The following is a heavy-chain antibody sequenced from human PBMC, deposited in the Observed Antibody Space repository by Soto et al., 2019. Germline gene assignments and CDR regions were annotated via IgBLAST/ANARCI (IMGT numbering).Heavy chain of an antibody. CDR2: INAGNGNT. J-gene: IGHJ3*02. CDR1: GYTFTSYA. Sequence: ASVKVSCKASGYTFTSYAMHWVRQAPGQRLEWMGWINAGNGNTKYSQKFQGRVTITRDTSASTAYMELSSLRSEDTAVYYCARVPVTTYAFYIWGQGTMVTVSS. V-gene: IGHV1-3*01. CDR3: ARVPVTTYAFYI. D-gene: IGHD4-17*01.